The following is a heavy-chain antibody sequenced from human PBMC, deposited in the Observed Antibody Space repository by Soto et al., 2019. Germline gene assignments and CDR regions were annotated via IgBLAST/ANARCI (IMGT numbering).Heavy chain of an antibody. V-gene: IGHV4-31*03. D-gene: IGHD5-12*01. CDR3: ERDGAGMAKLDY. J-gene: IGHJ4*02. CDR2: IYDSGTT. CDR1: SGSISTGGYY. Sequence: QVQLPQSVQGLVKPSQTLSLTCTVSSGSISTGGYYWSWIRQHPGKGMEWIGYIYDSGTTYYNPSLKSRVTISVDTSKTQFSLKLSSGTAADTAVYDCERDGAGMAKLDYWGQGTLVTVSS.